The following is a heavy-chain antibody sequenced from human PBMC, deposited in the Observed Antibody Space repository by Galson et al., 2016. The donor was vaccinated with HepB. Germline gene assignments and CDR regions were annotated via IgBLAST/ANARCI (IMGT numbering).Heavy chain of an antibody. CDR3: ARDEDDPSYTIDF. J-gene: IGHJ4*02. CDR2: ISASSGTI. CDR1: AGTFKNYA. D-gene: IGHD3-10*01. V-gene: IGHV3-48*01. Sequence: SLRLSCAASAGTFKNYAMNWVRQAPGRGLEWVAYISASSGTIYYADSVNGRFTIARDNSENTLYLQMHSLRAEDTAVYYCARDEDDPSYTIDFWGQGTLVSVSS.